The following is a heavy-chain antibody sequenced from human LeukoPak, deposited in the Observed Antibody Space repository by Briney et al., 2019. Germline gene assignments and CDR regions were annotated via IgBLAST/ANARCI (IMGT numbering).Heavy chain of an antibody. J-gene: IGHJ6*02. D-gene: IGHD3-3*01. Sequence: GGSLRLSCAASGFTFSSYSMNWVRQAPGKGLEWVSSISSSSSYIYYADSVKGRFTISRDNSKNTLYLQMNSLRAEDTAVYYCASAYYDFWSGYRYYGMDVWGQGTTVTVSS. CDR1: GFTFSSYS. V-gene: IGHV3-21*01. CDR2: ISSSSSYI. CDR3: ASAYYDFWSGYRYYGMDV.